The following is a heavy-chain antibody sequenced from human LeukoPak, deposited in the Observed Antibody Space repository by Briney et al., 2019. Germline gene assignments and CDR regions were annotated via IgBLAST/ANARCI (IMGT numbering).Heavy chain of an antibody. V-gene: IGHV1-18*01. D-gene: IGHD3-22*01. J-gene: IGHJ4*02. CDR2: ISAYNGNT. CDR3: ARDRDSSGYYGPSLDY. Sequence: ASVKVSCKASGGTFSSYAISWVRQAPGQGLEWMGWISAYNGNTNYAQELQGRVTMTTDTSTSTAYMELRSLRSDDTAVYYCARDRDSSGYYGPSLDYWGQGTLVTVSS. CDR1: GGTFSSYA.